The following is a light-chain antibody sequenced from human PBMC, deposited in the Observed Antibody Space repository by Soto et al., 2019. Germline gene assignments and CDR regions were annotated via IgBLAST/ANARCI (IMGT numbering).Light chain of an antibody. J-gene: IGKJ4*01. CDR2: GAS. V-gene: IGKV3-15*01. CDR1: QSVSSN. CDR3: QQYTEWPLT. Sequence: ERVMTQSPATLSVSPGERATLSCRASQSVSSNLAWYQQKPGQAPRLLIYGASTRATGIPARFSGSGSGTEFTLTISSLQSEDFAVYYCQQYTEWPLTFGGGTKVDIK.